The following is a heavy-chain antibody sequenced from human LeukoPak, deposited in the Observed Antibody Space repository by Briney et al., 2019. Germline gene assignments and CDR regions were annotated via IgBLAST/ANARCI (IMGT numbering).Heavy chain of an antibody. CDR1: GFTFSSYE. J-gene: IGHJ6*02. D-gene: IGHD2-15*01. CDR3: ATCSGGSCYYYGMDV. V-gene: IGHV3-48*03. Sequence: PGGSLRLSCAASGFTFSSYEMNWVRQAPGKGLEWVSYISSSGSTIYYADSVKGRFTISRDNAKNSLYLQMNSLRAEDTAVYYCATCSGGSCYYYGMDVWGQGTTVTVSS. CDR2: ISSSGSTI.